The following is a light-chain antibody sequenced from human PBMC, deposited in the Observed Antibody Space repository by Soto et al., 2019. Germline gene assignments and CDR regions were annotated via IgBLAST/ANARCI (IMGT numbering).Light chain of an antibody. J-gene: IGKJ1*01. V-gene: IGKV3-20*01. CDR1: QSVSSTN. CDR3: QQTYKTPLT. CDR2: GAS. Sequence: EIVLTQSPGTLPLSPGERAALSCRASQSVSSTNLAWYQQKPGQAPRLLIYGASSRATGIPDRFSGSGSGTDFTLTISSLQPEDFATYYCQQTYKTPLTFGQGTKVDIK.